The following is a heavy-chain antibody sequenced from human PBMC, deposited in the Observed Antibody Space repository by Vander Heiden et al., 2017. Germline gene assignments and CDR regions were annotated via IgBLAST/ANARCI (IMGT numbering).Heavy chain of an antibody. D-gene: IGHD5-18*01. CDR1: GFTLSSHH. Sequence: EVQLVESGAGLVKPGGSLRLSCAASGFTLSSHHMNWARQAPGKGLEWVSSISSSSSYIYYADSVKGRFTISRDNAKNSLYLQMNSLRAEDTAVYYCARGYSYGSYGMDVWGQGTTVTVSS. V-gene: IGHV3-21*01. CDR3: ARGYSYGSYGMDV. J-gene: IGHJ6*02. CDR2: ISSSSSYI.